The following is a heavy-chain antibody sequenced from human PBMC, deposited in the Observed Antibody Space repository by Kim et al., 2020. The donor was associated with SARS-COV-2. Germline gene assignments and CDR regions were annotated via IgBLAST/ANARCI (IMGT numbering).Heavy chain of an antibody. Sequence: GESLKISCKGSGYSFTSYWISWVRQMPGKGLEWMGRIDPSDSYTNYSPSFQGHVTISADKSISTAYLQWSSLKASDTAMYYCARSSDPGTPYCSGGSCYPNYWGQGTLVTVSS. J-gene: IGHJ4*02. V-gene: IGHV5-10-1*01. D-gene: IGHD2-15*01. CDR1: GYSFTSYW. CDR2: IDPSDSYT. CDR3: ARSSDPGTPYCSGGSCYPNY.